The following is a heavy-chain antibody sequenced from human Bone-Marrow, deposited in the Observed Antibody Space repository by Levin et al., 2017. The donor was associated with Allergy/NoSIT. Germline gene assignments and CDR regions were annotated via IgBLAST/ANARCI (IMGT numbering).Heavy chain of an antibody. J-gene: IGHJ3*02. CDR2: ISGSGGST. CDR3: AKDLHHYYDSSGYYLGAFDI. Sequence: PGGSLRLSCAASGFTFSSYAMSWVRQAPGKGLEWVSAISGSGGSTYYADSVKGRFTISRDNSKNTLYLQMNSLRAEDTAVYYCAKDLHHYYDSSGYYLGAFDIWGQGTMVTVSS. V-gene: IGHV3-23*01. D-gene: IGHD3-22*01. CDR1: GFTFSSYA.